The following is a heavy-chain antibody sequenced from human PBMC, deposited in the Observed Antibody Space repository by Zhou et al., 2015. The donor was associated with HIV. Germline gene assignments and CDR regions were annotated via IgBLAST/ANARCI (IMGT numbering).Heavy chain of an antibody. J-gene: IGHJ2*01. CDR3: ARSLGGNDGYWYFDL. CDR1: GGTFSRFG. V-gene: IGHV1-69*12. CDR2: IIPFSGTT. Sequence: QVQLVQSGAEVKKPGSSVKVSCKTSGGTFSRFGITWVRQAPGQGLEWMGGIIPFSGTTKTAQKFQGRVTISADESMSTSYMELISLRSEDTAIYYCARSLGGNDGYWYFDLWGLAPWSLSPQ. D-gene: IGHD5-12*01.